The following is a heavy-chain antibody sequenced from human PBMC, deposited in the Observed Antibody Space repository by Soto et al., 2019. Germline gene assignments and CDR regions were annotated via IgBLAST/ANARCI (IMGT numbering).Heavy chain of an antibody. CDR2: IIPIFGTA. CDR3: ARSKQGYCSSTSCYFHPSYYYGMDV. D-gene: IGHD2-2*01. CDR1: GGTFSSYA. Sequence: SVKVSCKASGGTFSSYAISWVRQAPGQGLEWMGGIIPIFGTANYAQKFQGRVTITADESTSTAYMELSSLRSEDTAVYYCARSKQGYCSSTSCYFHPSYYYGMDVWG. J-gene: IGHJ6*02. V-gene: IGHV1-69*13.